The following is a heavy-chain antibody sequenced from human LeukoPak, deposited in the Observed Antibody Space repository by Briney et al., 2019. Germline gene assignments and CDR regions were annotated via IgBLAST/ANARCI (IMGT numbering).Heavy chain of an antibody. CDR3: ARHGPGYSSGWSGGYYYYGMDV. D-gene: IGHD6-19*01. V-gene: IGHV4-39*07. J-gene: IGHJ6*02. CDR2: IYYSGST. CDR1: GGSISSSSYY. Sequence: SETLSLTCTVSGGSISSSSYYWGWIRQPPGKGLEWIGSIYYSGSTYYNPSLKSRVTISVDTSKNQFSLKLSSVTAADTAVYYCARHGPGYSSGWSGGYYYYGMDVWGQGTTVTVSS.